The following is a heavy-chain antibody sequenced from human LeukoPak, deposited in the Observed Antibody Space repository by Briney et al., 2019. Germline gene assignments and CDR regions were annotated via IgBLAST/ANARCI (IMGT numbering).Heavy chain of an antibody. V-gene: IGHV3-7*01. CDR1: GFTFSDYW. CDR2: INQDGTEK. D-gene: IGHD3-10*02. J-gene: IGHJ6*04. Sequence: GGSLRLSCAASGFTFSDYWMNWIRQTPGKGLEWVANINQDGTEKHFGDSVKGRFTISRDNAKNSVFLEMNSLRAEDTAVYYCAELGITMIGGVWGKGTPVTISS. CDR3: AELGITMIGGV.